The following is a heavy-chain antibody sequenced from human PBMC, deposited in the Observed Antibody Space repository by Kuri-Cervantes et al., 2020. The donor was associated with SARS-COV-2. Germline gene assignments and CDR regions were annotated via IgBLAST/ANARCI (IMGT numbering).Heavy chain of an antibody. Sequence: GESLKISCAASGLTFSHAWMTWVRQAPGKGLEWVSAISGSGGSTYYADSVKGRFTISRDNSKNTLYLQMNSLRAEDTAVYYCAKAYWNYNYFDYWGQGTLVTVSS. CDR3: AKAYWNYNYFDY. D-gene: IGHD1-7*01. J-gene: IGHJ4*02. CDR2: ISGSGGST. CDR1: GLTFSHAW. V-gene: IGHV3-23*01.